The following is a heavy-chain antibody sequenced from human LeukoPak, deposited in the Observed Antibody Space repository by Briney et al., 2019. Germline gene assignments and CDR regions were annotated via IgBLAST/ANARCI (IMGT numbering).Heavy chain of an antibody. J-gene: IGHJ4*02. V-gene: IGHV3-13*04. Sequence: GGSLRLSCAASGFTSSAYDMHWVRQITGGGLEWVSTSGTVGDTFYSDSVKGRFTISRDNSKNTLYLQMNSLRAEDTAVYYCAKDPVTIFGVVTDIGGFFDYWGQGTLVTVSS. CDR1: GFTSSAYD. CDR2: SGTVGDT. D-gene: IGHD3-3*01. CDR3: AKDPVTIFGVVTDIGGFFDY.